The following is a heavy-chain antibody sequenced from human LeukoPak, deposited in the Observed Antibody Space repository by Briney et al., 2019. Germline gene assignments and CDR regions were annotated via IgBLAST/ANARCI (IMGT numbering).Heavy chain of an antibody. V-gene: IGHV3-7*01. D-gene: IGHD5-24*01. J-gene: IGHJ4*02. Sequence: GGSLRLSCAASGFTFSSYWMSWVRQAPGKGLEWVANIKQDGSEKYYVDSVKGRFTISRDNAKNSLYLQMNSLRAEDTAVYYCARDGVRDGLYFDYWGQGTPVTVSS. CDR3: ARDGVRDGLYFDY. CDR1: GFTFSSYW. CDR2: IKQDGSEK.